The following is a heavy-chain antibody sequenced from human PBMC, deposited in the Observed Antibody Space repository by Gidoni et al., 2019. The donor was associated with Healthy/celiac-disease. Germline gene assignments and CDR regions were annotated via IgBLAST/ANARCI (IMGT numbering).Heavy chain of an antibody. Sequence: EVQLVESGGGLVQPGGSLRLSCPASGFTFSSYAMHWVRQAPGKGLEYVSSISMNGGSTYYANSVKGRFTISRDNSKNTLDLQMGSRRAEDMAVYYWAREGQGGVYYYGMDVWGQGTTVTVSS. D-gene: IGHD3-16*01. CDR2: ISMNGGST. J-gene: IGHJ6*02. V-gene: IGHV3-64*01. CDR1: GFTFSSYA. CDR3: AREGQGGVYYYGMDV.